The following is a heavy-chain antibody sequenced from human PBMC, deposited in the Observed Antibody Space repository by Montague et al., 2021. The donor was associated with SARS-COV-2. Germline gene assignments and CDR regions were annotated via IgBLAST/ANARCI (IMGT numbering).Heavy chain of an antibody. CDR1: GGSISSGGYY. Sequence: TLSLTCTVSGGSISSGGYYWSWIRQHPGKGLEWIGYIYYSGSTYYNPSLKSRVTISVDTSKNQFSLKLSSVTAADTAVYYCARATAGPAAIFMGFPRPLDGFGIWGQGTMGTGSS. J-gene: IGHJ3*02. CDR2: IYYSGST. D-gene: IGHD2-2*01. V-gene: IGHV4-31*03. CDR3: ARATAGPAAIFMGFPRPLDGFGI.